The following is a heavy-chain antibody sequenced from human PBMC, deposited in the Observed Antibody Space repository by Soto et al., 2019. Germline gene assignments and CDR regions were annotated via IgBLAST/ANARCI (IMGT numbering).Heavy chain of an antibody. V-gene: IGHV3-23*01. Sequence: VGSLRLSCAASGFTFSSYAMSWVRQAPGKGLEWVSVISGSGGSTYYADSVEGRFTISRDNSKNTVYLQMNSLGAEDTAVYYCAKPNLYCSSTSCYDYWGQGTLVTVSS. D-gene: IGHD2-2*01. J-gene: IGHJ4*02. CDR1: GFTFSSYA. CDR2: ISGSGGST. CDR3: AKPNLYCSSTSCYDY.